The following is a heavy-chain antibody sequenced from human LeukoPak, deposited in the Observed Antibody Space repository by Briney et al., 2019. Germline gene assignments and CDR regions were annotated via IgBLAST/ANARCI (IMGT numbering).Heavy chain of an antibody. CDR2: IYHSGST. J-gene: IGHJ6*02. CDR1: GGSISSGGYS. Sequence: SQTLSLTCAVSGGSISSGGYSWSWIRQPPGKGLERIGYIYHSGSTYYNPSLKSRVTISVDRSKNQFSLELSSVTAADTAVYYCARVPAVDGNYYYYYGLDVWGQGTTVTVSS. CDR3: ARVPAVDGNYYYYYGLDV. D-gene: IGHD2-2*01. V-gene: IGHV4-30-2*01.